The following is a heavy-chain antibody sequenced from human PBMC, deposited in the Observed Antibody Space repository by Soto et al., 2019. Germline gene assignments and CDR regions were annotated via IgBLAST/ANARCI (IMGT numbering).Heavy chain of an antibody. J-gene: IGHJ4*02. V-gene: IGHV4-4*02. D-gene: IGHD2-15*01. CDR2: IWHTGRP. CDR1: GDSLTNNHW. CDR3: VRDSRTGCSSINCYMH. Sequence: QLQLRESGPGLVQPSGTLSLTCDVSGDSLTNNHWWSWVRQAPGKGLEWIGEIWHTGRPNYNPSLKSRVAISIDKSKIQFSLKLSSVTAADTAVYYCVRDSRTGCSSINCYMHWGQGTLVTVSS.